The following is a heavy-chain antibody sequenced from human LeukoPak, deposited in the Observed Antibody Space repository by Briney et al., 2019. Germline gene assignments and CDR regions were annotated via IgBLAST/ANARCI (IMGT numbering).Heavy chain of an antibody. Sequence: GGSLRLSCAASGFTFSSYSMNWVRQAPGKGPDWVSSIISSSSYIYYADSLKGPFTISRDNAKNSLYLQMTSLRAEDTAVYYCARDRHPTNGLHGDYDSGAFDIWGQGTMVTVSS. D-gene: IGHD4-17*01. J-gene: IGHJ3*02. CDR2: IISSSSYI. CDR3: ARDRHPTNGLHGDYDSGAFDI. V-gene: IGHV3-21*01. CDR1: GFTFSSYS.